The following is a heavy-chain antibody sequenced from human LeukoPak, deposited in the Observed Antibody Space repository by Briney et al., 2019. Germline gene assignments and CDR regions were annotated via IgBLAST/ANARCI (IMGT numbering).Heavy chain of an antibody. D-gene: IGHD6-13*01. V-gene: IGHV1-2*06. J-gene: IGHJ4*02. CDR2: INPNSGGT. CDR1: GHTFTGYY. CDR3: ARDTGYSSSWYYGDFDY. Sequence: GASVKVSCKASGHTFTGYYMHWVRQAPGQGLEWMGRINPNSGGTNYAQKFQGRVTMTRDTSISTAYMELSRLRSDDTAVYYCARDTGYSSSWYYGDFDYWGQGTLVTVSS.